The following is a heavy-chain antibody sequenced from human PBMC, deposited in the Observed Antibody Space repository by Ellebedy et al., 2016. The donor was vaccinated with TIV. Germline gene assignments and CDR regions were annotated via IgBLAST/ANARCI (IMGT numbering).Heavy chain of an antibody. J-gene: IGHJ6*02. V-gene: IGHV1-69*13. CDR2: IIPIFGTA. CDR1: GGTFSSYA. Sequence: ASVKVSCKASGGTFSSYAISWVRQAPGQGLEWMGGIIPIFGTANYAQKFQGRVTITADESTSTAYMELSSLRSEDTAVYYCAREVRGVKGMKYYYYGMDVWGQGTTVTVSS. CDR3: AREVRGVKGMKYYYYGMDV. D-gene: IGHD3-10*01.